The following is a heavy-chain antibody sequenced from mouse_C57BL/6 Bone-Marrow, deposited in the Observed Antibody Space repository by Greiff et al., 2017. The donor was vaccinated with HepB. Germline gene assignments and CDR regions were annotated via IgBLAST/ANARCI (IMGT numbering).Heavy chain of an antibody. D-gene: IGHD1-1*01. CDR2: ISDGGSYT. J-gene: IGHJ4*01. V-gene: IGHV5-4*03. Sequence: EVKLVESGGGLVKPGGSLKLSCAASGFTFSSYAMSWVRQTPEKRLGWVATISDGGSYTYYPDNVKGRFTISRDNAKNNLYLQMSHLKSEDTAMYYCARAPLRYYYAMDYWGQGTSVTVSS. CDR1: GFTFSSYA. CDR3: ARAPLRYYYAMDY.